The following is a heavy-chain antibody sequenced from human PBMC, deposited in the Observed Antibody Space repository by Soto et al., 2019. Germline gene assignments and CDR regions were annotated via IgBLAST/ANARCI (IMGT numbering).Heavy chain of an antibody. D-gene: IGHD4-17*01. J-gene: IGHJ4*02. Sequence: EVQLVESGGGLVQPGGSLRLSCAASGFTFSNYWMHWVRQAPGKGLLWVSRIRTDGSSTGYADSVKGRFTISRDNAKNTLYLQMNSLRAEDTAVYYCARERFYGDYALDYWGQGTLVTVSS. CDR1: GFTFSNYW. CDR3: ARERFYGDYALDY. V-gene: IGHV3-74*01. CDR2: IRTDGSST.